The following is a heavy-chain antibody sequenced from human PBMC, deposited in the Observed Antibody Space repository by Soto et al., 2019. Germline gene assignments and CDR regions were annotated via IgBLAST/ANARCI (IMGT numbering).Heavy chain of an antibody. Sequence: EMQLLESGGGLVQRGGSLRLSCAASGFTIRNYDMSWVRQAPGKGLEWVSGISGSGGRTYYADSVKGRFTISRDNSRNTLFLQMSSLRGEDTAVYYCAKELGGSSGYDRDFDMWGQGTMVTVSS. CDR1: GFTIRNYD. D-gene: IGHD5-12*01. CDR2: ISGSGGRT. CDR3: AKELGGSSGYDRDFDM. V-gene: IGHV3-23*01. J-gene: IGHJ3*02.